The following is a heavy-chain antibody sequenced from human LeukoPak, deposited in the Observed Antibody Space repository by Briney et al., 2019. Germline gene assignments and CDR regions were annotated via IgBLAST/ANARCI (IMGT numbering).Heavy chain of an antibody. D-gene: IGHD2/OR15-2a*01. CDR2: IRQDGTDK. J-gene: IGHJ4*02. Sequence: LTGGSLRLSCAASGFTLSDYWMTWVRQAPGKGLEWVANIRQDGTDKYYVDSVKGRFTISRDNANNSLYLQMNSLRAEDTALYYCARDFQGARYYDSWGQGTLVTVSS. CDR3: ARDFQGARYYDS. CDR1: GFTLSDYW. V-gene: IGHV3-7*01.